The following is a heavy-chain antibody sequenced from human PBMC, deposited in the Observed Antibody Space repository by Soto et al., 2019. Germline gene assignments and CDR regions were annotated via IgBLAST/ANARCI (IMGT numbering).Heavy chain of an antibody. J-gene: IGHJ6*02. CDR3: ARDYVVASTHRDYYYGLDV. V-gene: IGHV3-11*06. Sequence: PGGSLRLSCAASGFTFSDYYMSWIRQAPGKGLEWVSYISSSSYTNYADSVKGRFTISRDNAKNSLYLQMNSLRAEDTAVNYCARDYVVASTHRDYYYGLDVWRQGTTVTVSS. D-gene: IGHD2-15*01. CDR2: ISSSSYT. CDR1: GFTFSDYY.